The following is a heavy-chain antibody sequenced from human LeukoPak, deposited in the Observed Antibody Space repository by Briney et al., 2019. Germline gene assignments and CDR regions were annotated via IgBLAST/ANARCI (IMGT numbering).Heavy chain of an antibody. Sequence: TSVKLCCKAAGFTFTSSAVPWVRQARGQRLEWIGWIVVGSGNTNYAQKFQERVTITRDMSTSTAYMELSSLRSEDTAVYYCAADRSGWFYFDYWGQGTLVTVSS. CDR2: IVVGSGNT. CDR3: AADRSGWFYFDY. J-gene: IGHJ4*02. CDR1: GFTFTSSA. D-gene: IGHD6-19*01. V-gene: IGHV1-58*01.